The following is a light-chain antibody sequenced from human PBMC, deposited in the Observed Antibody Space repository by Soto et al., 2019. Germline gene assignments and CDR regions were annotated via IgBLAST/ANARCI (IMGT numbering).Light chain of an antibody. J-gene: IGKJ1*01. CDR2: AAS. CDR1: QGISNY. CDR3: QKYNSAPRT. V-gene: IGKV1-27*01. Sequence: EIRMTQSPATLSASVGDRVTITCRASQGISNYLAWYQQKPGKVPKLLIYAASTLQSGVPSRFSGSGSGTDFTLTISSLQPEDVAIYYCQKYNSAPRTFGQGTKVDIK.